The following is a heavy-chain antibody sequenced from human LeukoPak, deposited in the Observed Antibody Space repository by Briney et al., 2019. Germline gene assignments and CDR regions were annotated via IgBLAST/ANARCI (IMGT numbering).Heavy chain of an antibody. CDR2: IYYSGST. D-gene: IGHD3-22*01. CDR3: ARPYYYDSSGYSPYAFDI. Sequence: PSETLSLTCTVSGGSISSYYWSWIRQPPGKGLEWIGYIYYSGSTNYNPSLKSRVTISVDTSKNQFSLKLSSVTAADTAVYYCARPYYYDSSGYSPYAFDIWGQGTMVTVSS. J-gene: IGHJ3*02. CDR1: GGSISSYY. V-gene: IGHV4-59*01.